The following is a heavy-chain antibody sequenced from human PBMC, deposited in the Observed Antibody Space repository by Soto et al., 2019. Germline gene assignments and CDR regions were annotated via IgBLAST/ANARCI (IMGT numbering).Heavy chain of an antibody. CDR1: GFTFSSYS. J-gene: IGHJ6*02. D-gene: IGHD3-16*01. V-gene: IGHV3-30-3*01. Sequence: GGSLRLSCAASGFTFSSYSMHWVRQAPGKGLEWVAVISYAGTAKYYADSVRGRFTISRDNSKNTLFLQVNSLRPEDTAVYYCAREAAHYASYYAYNYAVDVWGQGTTVTVSS. CDR3: AREAAHYASYYAYNYAVDV. CDR2: ISYAGTAK.